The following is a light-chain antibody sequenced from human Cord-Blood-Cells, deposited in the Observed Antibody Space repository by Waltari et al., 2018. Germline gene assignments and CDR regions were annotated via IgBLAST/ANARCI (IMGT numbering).Light chain of an antibody. CDR2: DAS. V-gene: IGKV1-5*01. CDR3: QQYNSYSPT. CDR1: QIISSW. Sequence: DIQMTQSPSTLSASVGDRLPLTCRASQIISSWLAWYQQKPGKAPKLLIYDASSLESGVPSRFSGSGSGTEFTLTISSLQPDDFATYYCQQYNSYSPTFGQGTKVEIK. J-gene: IGKJ1*01.